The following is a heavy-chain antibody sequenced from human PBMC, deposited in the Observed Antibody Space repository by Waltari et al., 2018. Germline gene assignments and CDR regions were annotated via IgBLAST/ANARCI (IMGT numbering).Heavy chain of an antibody. J-gene: IGHJ6*04. CDR2: VGGDGGNI. CDR3: VKDHITEGSRVYEYMDV. Sequence: EVQLLESGGGLVQPGGSLRLSCVGSGFTFSNYAMSWVRQPPGKGREVVPEVGGDGGNINYADSVKGRFIIARDTSKNTLYLQMNSLRAEDSAVYFCVKDHITEGSRVYEYMDVWGKGTTVTVSS. D-gene: IGHD3-3*01. V-gene: IGHV3-23*01. CDR1: GFTFSNYA.